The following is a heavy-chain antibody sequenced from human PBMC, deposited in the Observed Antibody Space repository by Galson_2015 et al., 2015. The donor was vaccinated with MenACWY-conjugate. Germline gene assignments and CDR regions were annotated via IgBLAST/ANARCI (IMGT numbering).Heavy chain of an antibody. Sequence: SLRLSCAASGFTFSTYAMSWVRQAPGKGLEWVSAISGSGGSTYYADSVKGRFTISRDKSKNTLHLQMKSLRAEDTAVYYCAKLVEQRLVYYYYGMDVWGQGTTVTVSS. D-gene: IGHD6-13*01. CDR3: AKLVEQRLVYYYYGMDV. J-gene: IGHJ6*02. CDR1: GFTFSTYA. CDR2: ISGSGGST. V-gene: IGHV3-23*01.